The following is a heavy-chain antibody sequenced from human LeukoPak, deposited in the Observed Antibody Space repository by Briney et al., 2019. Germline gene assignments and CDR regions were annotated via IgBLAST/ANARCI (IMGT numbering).Heavy chain of an antibody. Sequence: GGSLRLSCVVSGFTFSSYAMSWVRQAPGKGLEWVSIISSGSSAIFSADALKGRFTISRDDAKNLLYLDMNSLRAEDTAVYYCAELGITMIGGVWGKGTTVTISS. J-gene: IGHJ6*04. CDR1: GFTFSSYA. CDR2: ISSGSSAI. V-gene: IGHV3-21*01. CDR3: AELGITMIGGV. D-gene: IGHD3-10*02.